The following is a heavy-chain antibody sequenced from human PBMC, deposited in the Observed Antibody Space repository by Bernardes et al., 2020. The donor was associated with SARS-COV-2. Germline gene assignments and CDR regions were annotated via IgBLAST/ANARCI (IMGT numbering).Heavy chain of an antibody. CDR1: GFTFSSYW. J-gene: IGHJ3*02. D-gene: IGHD2-15*01. V-gene: IGHV3-74*01. CDR3: ARDGGNSDIVFDI. Sequence: GGSLRLSCAASGFTFSSYWMHWVRQVPGKGLVWVSRINSDGTSTSYADSVKGRFTISRDNAKNTLYLQMNSLRAEDTAVYYCARDGGNSDIVFDIWGQGTMVTVSS. CDR2: INSDGTST.